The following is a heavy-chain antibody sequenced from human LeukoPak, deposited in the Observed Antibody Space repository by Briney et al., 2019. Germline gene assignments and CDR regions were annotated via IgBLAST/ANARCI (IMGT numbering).Heavy chain of an antibody. D-gene: IGHD2-2*01. V-gene: IGHV3-30-3*01. CDR3: ARDSLFANIVVVPAANFDY. CDR2: ISYDGSNK. CDR1: GFTFNNYP. Sequence: GGSLRLSCAASGFTFNNYPMHWVRQAPGKGLEWVAVISYDGSNKYYADSVKGRFTISRNNSKNTLYLQMNSLRAEDTAVYYCARDSLFANIVVVPAANFDYWGQGTLVTVSS. J-gene: IGHJ4*02.